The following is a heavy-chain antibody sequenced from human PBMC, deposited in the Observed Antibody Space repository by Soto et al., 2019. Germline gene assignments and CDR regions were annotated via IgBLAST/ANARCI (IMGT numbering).Heavy chain of an antibody. CDR1: GYSFTSYW. V-gene: IGHV5-10-1*01. CDR2: IDPSDSYT. J-gene: IGHJ6*02. CDR3: ARRGQLGPDYYGMDV. D-gene: IGHD6-6*01. Sequence: RGESLKISCKGSGYSFTSYWISWVRQMPGKGLEWMGRIDPSDSYTNYSPSFQGHVTISADKSISTAYLQWSSLKASDTAMYYCARRGQLGPDYYGMDVWGQGTTVTVSS.